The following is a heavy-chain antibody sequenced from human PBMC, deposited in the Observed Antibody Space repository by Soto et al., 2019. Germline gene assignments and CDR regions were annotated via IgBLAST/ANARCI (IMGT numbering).Heavy chain of an antibody. D-gene: IGHD6-19*01. Sequence: QVQLQESGPGLVRPSETLSLNCIVSGGSVSNGSYYWSWIRQPPGKGLGWIGYVYYSGNTKYNPSLKSRLTISVDRSKNQFSLKLSSVTAADTAMYYCARGGTSGWYWFDPWGQGTLVTVSS. J-gene: IGHJ5*02. CDR1: GGSVSNGSYY. V-gene: IGHV4-61*01. CDR2: VYYSGNT. CDR3: ARGGTSGWYWFDP.